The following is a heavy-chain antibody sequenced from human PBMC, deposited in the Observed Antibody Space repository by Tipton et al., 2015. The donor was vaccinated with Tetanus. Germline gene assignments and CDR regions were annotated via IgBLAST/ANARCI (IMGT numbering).Heavy chain of an antibody. V-gene: IGHV4-31*03. CDR2: VYYSGST. CDR1: GGSISSGGFF. D-gene: IGHD6-6*01. CDR3: ARGQGGGRVVRLNWFDP. Sequence: TLSLTCTVSGGSISSGGFFWNWIRQFPGKGLEWIGYVYYSGSTFYNPSFESRVTISVDTAKNQFSLKMNSVTAADTAVYYCARGQGGGRVVRLNWFDPWGQGMLVTVSS. J-gene: IGHJ5*02.